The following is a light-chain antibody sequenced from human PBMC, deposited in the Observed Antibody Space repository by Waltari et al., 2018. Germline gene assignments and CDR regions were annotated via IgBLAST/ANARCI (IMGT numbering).Light chain of an antibody. Sequence: QSALTQPASVSGSPGQSITISCTGTNSDVGSYNYVSWYQQHPGKAPKLMIYEVTNRPSGRSNRFSGSKTGNTASLTITELHAEDEADYYCSSYAGNDLVIFGGGTKLTVL. CDR1: NSDVGSYNY. CDR3: SSYAGNDLVI. CDR2: EVT. V-gene: IGLV2-14*01. J-gene: IGLJ2*01.